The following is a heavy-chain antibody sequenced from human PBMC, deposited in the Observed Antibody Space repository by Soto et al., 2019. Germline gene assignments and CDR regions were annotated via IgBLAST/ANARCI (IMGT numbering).Heavy chain of an antibody. D-gene: IGHD2-15*01. V-gene: IGHV4-30-4*01. CDR1: GDSISTVDHF. J-gene: IGHJ5*01. CDR3: ARGRYCLTGRCFPNWFDS. CDR2: IYKSATT. Sequence: QVQLLESGPGLVKPSQTLSLTCSVSGDSISTVDHFWAWIRQPPGPALEYMGYIYKSATTYYNPSFESRVAISLDTSKSQFSLNVTSVTAADTAVYFCARGRYCLTGRCFPNWFDSWGQGTLVSVSS.